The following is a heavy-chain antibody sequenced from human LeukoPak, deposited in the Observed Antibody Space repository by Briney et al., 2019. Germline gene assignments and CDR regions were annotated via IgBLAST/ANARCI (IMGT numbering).Heavy chain of an antibody. J-gene: IGHJ3*02. CDR1: GFTFSSYE. V-gene: IGHV4-59*04. CDR3: ARGGMGVVVVVAATRRVLGQVTHDAFDI. Sequence: PGGSLRLSCAASGFTFSSYEMNWVRQPPGKGLEWIGSIYYSGSTYYNPSLKRRVTISVDTSKNQFSLKLSSVTAADTAVYYCARGGMGVVVVVAATRRVLGQVTHDAFDIWGQGTMVTVSS. CDR2: IYYSGST. D-gene: IGHD2-15*01.